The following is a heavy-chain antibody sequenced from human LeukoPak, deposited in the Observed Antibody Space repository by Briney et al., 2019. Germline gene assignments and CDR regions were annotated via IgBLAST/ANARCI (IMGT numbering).Heavy chain of an antibody. J-gene: IGHJ4*02. CDR1: GFTVSSNY. V-gene: IGHV3-66*01. CDR2: IYSGGST. CDR3: ARERYLEIAVAGTIFDY. Sequence: GGSLRLSCAASGFTVSSNYMSWVRQAPGKGLEWVSVIYSGGSTYYADSVKGRFTISRDNSKNTLYLQMNSLRAEDTAVYYCARERYLEIAVAGTIFDYWGQGTQVTVSS. D-gene: IGHD6-19*01.